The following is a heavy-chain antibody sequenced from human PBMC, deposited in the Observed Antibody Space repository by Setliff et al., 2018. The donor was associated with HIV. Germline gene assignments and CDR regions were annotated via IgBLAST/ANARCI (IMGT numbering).Heavy chain of an antibody. Sequence: ETLSLTCTVSGASITSYYWNWIRQTPGKGLEWIGFGHHSGSSFYNPSLNRRVSISVDTAESQFILKLTSVTATDTAVYYCARWGEPALKAFDVWGRGTMVT. CDR2: GHHSGSS. CDR1: GASITSYY. J-gene: IGHJ3*01. D-gene: IGHD3-16*01. V-gene: IGHV4-59*08. CDR3: ARWGEPALKAFDV.